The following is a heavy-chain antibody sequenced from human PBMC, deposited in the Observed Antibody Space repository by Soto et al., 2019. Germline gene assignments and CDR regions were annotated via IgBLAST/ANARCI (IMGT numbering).Heavy chain of an antibody. CDR3: ARGGRRITIFGVVMLDYYYYGMDV. V-gene: IGHV1-2*04. Sequence: GASVKVSCKASGYTFTGYYMHWVRQAPGQGLEWMGWINPNSGGTNYAQKFQGWVTMTRDTSISTAYMELSRLRSDDTAVYYCARGGRRITIFGVVMLDYYYYGMDVWGQGATVTVSS. CDR1: GYTFTGYY. J-gene: IGHJ6*02. D-gene: IGHD3-3*01. CDR2: INPNSGGT.